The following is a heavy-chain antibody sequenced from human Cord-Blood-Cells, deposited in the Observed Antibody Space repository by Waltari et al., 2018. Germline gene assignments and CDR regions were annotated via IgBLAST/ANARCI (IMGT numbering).Heavy chain of an antibody. CDR1: GGSISSYY. Sequence: QVQLQESGPGLVKPSETLSLTCTVSGGSISSYYWSWIRQPPGKGLEWIGYIYYSGSTNDNPSRKSRVTISVDTSKNQFSLKLSSVTAADTAVYYCAWGRSPPWDDIWGQGTMVTVSS. CDR2: IYYSGST. D-gene: IGHD7-27*01. V-gene: IGHV4-59*01. J-gene: IGHJ3*02. CDR3: AWGRSPPWDDI.